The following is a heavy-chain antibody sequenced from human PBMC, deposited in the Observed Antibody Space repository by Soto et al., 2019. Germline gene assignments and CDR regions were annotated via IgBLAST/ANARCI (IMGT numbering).Heavy chain of an antibody. CDR1: GGSISSSSYY. J-gene: IGHJ4*02. Sequence: QLQLQESGPGLVKPSETLSLTCTVSGGSISSSSYYWGWIRKPPGKGLDWNGSIYYSGSTYYNPSLKSAVTLSVDAYTTQFSLKLGSVTAAETSVYYCAALGYCSSTSCYVVGFGPYYWGQGTLVTVSS. CDR3: AALGYCSSTSCYVVGFGPYY. D-gene: IGHD2-2*01. CDR2: IYYSGST. V-gene: IGHV4-39*01.